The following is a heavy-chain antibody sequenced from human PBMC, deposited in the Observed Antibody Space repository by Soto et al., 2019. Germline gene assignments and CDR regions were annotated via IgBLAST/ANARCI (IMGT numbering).Heavy chain of an antibody. CDR2: IRSKAYGGTT. Sequence: EVQLVESGGGLVQPGRSLRLSCTASGFTFGDYAMSWFRQAPGKGLEWVGFIRSKAYGGTTEYAASVKGRFTISRDDSKSIAYLQMNSLKTEDTAVYYCTRPKAGYRKYFLYWFDPWGQGTLVTVSS. D-gene: IGHD2-15*01. CDR3: TRPKAGYRKYFLYWFDP. V-gene: IGHV3-49*03. CDR1: GFTFGDYA. J-gene: IGHJ5*02.